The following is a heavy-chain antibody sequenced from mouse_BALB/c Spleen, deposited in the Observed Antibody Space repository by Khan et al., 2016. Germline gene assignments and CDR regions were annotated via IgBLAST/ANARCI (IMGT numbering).Heavy chain of an antibody. CDR1: GDSITSGY. D-gene: IGHD2-1*01. V-gene: IGHV3-8*02. Sequence: VQLKESGPSLVKPSQTLSLTCSVTGDSITSGYWNWIRNFPGKKLEYMGYISYSTSTYYNPSLKSRISITRDTSKNQYYLQWNSVTAEDTATYYCASVYGNYRGYFDVWGAGTTVTVSS. CDR2: ISYSTST. J-gene: IGHJ1*01. CDR3: ASVYGNYRGYFDV.